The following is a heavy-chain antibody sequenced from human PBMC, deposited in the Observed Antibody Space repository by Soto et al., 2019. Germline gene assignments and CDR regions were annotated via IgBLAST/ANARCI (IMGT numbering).Heavy chain of an antibody. CDR1: GFTFSSYW. D-gene: IGHD4-17*01. Sequence: QLGXSLRLSCVASGFTFSSYWISWVNQAPGKGLEWVANIKQDGSEKYYVDSVKGRFTISRDNAKSSLYLQMNSLRAEDTAVYYCASPTVTTGVDYWGQGTLVTVSS. CDR2: IKQDGSEK. CDR3: ASPTVTTGVDY. J-gene: IGHJ4*02. V-gene: IGHV3-7*01.